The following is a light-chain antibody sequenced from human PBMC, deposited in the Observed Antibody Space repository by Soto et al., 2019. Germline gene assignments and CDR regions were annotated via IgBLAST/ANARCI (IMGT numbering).Light chain of an antibody. CDR1: QSVSSGS. V-gene: IGKV3-20*01. CDR3: QQYGSSLLT. CDR2: DAS. J-gene: IGKJ4*01. Sequence: EIVFTQSPCTLSLSPGERATLSCRASQSVSSGSLAWYQQKPGQAPRLLIYDASSRATGIPDRFSGSGSGTDFTLTISRLEPEDFAVYYCQQYGSSLLTFGGGTKVDIK.